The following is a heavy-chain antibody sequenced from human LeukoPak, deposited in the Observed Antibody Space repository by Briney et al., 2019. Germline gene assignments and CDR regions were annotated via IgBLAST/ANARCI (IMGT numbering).Heavy chain of an antibody. CDR1: GFTFSSYA. CDR3: ATDLLRYVVY. Sequence: GGSLRLSCAASGFTFSSYAMSWVRQAPGKGLEWVSAISCSGGSTYYADSVKGRFTISRDNSKNTLYLQMNSLRAEDTALYYCATDLLRYVVYRGHRTMVTVSS. CDR2: ISCSGGST. J-gene: IGHJ4*01. D-gene: IGHD3-9*01. V-gene: IGHV3-23*01.